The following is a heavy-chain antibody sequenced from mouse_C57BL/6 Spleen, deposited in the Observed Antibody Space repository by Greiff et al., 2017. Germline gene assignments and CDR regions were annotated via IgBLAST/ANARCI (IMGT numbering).Heavy chain of an antibody. V-gene: IGHV1-52*01. CDR1: GYTFTSYW. D-gene: IGHD1-1*01. Sequence: VQLQQPGAELVRPGSSVKLSCKASGYTFTSYWMHWVKQRPIQGLEWIGNIDPSDIENHYNQKFKDKATLTVDKSSSTAYMQLSSLTSEDSAVYYCARGTTEAPFSYWGQGTLVTVSA. CDR2: IDPSDIEN. J-gene: IGHJ3*01. CDR3: ARGTTEAPFSY.